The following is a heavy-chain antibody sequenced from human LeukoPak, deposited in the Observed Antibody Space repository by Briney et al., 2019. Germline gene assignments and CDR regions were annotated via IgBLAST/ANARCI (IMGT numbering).Heavy chain of an antibody. J-gene: IGHJ4*02. D-gene: IGHD3-22*01. CDR1: GYTFTSYG. Sequence: ASVKVSCKASGYTFTSYGISWVRQAPGQGLEWMGWISAYNGNTHYAQKLQGRGTMTTDTSTSTVYMELRSLRSDDTAVYYCARGSPPRRNYDSRGYYSYYFDYWGQGTLVTVSS. CDR2: ISAYNGNT. CDR3: ARGSPPRRNYDSRGYYSYYFDY. V-gene: IGHV1-18*01.